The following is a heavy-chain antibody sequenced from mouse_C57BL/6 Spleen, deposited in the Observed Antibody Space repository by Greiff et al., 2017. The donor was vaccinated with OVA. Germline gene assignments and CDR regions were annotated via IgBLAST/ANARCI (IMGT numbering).Heavy chain of an antibody. V-gene: IGHV1-64*01. CDR2: INPNSGST. CDR3: RRPVYYGSDRDY. Sequence: QVQLKQPGAELVKPGASVKLSCKASGYTFTSYWMHWVKQRPGQGLEWIGMINPNSGSTNYNEKFKSKATLTVDKSSSTAFMQLSSLTAEDAAVYYCRRPVYYGSDRDYWGKGTTLTVSS. J-gene: IGHJ2*01. D-gene: IGHD2-1*01. CDR1: GYTFTSYW.